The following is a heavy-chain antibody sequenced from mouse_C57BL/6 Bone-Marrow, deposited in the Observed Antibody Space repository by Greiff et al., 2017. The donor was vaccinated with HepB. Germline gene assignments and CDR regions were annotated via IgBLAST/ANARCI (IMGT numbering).Heavy chain of an antibody. V-gene: IGHV4-1*01. J-gene: IGHJ2*01. CDR1: GIDFSRYW. CDR2: INPDSSTI. Sequence: DVQLQESGGGLVQPGGSLKLSCAASGIDFSRYWMSWVRRAPGKGLEWIGEINPDSSTINYAPSLKDKFIISRDNAKNTLYLKMSKVRSEDTALYYCARGDYYGSSYAYWGQGTTLTVSS. CDR3: ARGDYYGSSYAY. D-gene: IGHD1-1*01.